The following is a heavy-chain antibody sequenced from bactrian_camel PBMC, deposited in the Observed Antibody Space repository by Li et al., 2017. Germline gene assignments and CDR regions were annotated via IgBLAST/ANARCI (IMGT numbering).Heavy chain of an antibody. D-gene: IGHD1*01. CDR2: IDYDGTT. CDR1: YQYGTYC. CDR3: ALTTRSQYCSSSYLNAPRIYNY. V-gene: IGHV3S25*01. J-gene: IGHJ4*01. Sequence: WSLVLSCTASYQYGTYCMAWFRQAPGKEREGVASIDYDGTTLYERSVKGRFTISKGSGEKTMTLTMNNLEPEDTAAYYCALTTRSQYCSSSYLNAPRIYNYWGKGTQVTVS.